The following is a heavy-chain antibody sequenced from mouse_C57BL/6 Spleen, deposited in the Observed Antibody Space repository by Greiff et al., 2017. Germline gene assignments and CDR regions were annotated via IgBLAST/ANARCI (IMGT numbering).Heavy chain of an antibody. J-gene: IGHJ2*01. CDR1: GYTFTSYW. D-gene: IGHD1-1*01. Sequence: QVQLKQPGTELVKPGASVKLSCKASGYTFTSYWMHWVKQRPGQGLEWIGNINPSNGGTNYNEKFKSKATLTVDKSSSTAYMQLSSLTSEDSAVYYCARWGTVVATSPFDYWGQGTTLTVSS. CDR2: INPSNGGT. V-gene: IGHV1-53*01. CDR3: ARWGTVVATSPFDY.